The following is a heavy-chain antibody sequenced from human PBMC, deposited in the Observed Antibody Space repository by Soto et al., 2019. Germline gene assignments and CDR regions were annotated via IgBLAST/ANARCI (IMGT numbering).Heavy chain of an antibody. J-gene: IGHJ6*02. D-gene: IGHD5-12*01. CDR3: AGDRGDVYSGYDLRYGMDV. CDR1: GGTFSSYA. Sequence: QVQLVQSGAEVQKPGSSVKVSCKASGGTFSSYAISWVRQAPGQGLEWMGGIIPIFGTANYAQKFQGRVTITADESTSTAYMELSSLRAEDTAVYYCAGDRGDVYSGYDLRYGMDVWGQGTTVTVSS. V-gene: IGHV1-69*01. CDR2: IIPIFGTA.